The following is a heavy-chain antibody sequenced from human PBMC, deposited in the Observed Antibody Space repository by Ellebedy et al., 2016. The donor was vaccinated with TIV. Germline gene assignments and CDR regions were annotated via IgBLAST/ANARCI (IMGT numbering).Heavy chain of an antibody. CDR2: INPSGTST. CDR3: ARGRAYWGDLDY. J-gene: IGHJ4*02. V-gene: IGHV1-46*04. D-gene: IGHD7-27*01. CDR1: GGTFRNDP. Sequence: ASVKVSCXASGGTFRNDPISWVRQAPGQGLEWMGIINPSGTSTAYAHKLQGRVTMTSDTSTRTFYMDLSSLRSEDTAVYYCARGRAYWGDLDYWGQGTLVTVSS.